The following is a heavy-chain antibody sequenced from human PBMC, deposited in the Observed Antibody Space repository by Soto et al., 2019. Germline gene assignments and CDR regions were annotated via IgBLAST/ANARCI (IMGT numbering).Heavy chain of an antibody. CDR1: GFDFSTYT. J-gene: IGHJ4*02. CDR2: ISGGSDFI. Sequence: PGGSLRLSCAASGFDFSTYTMNWVRQAPGKGLEWLSSISGGSDFINYADSMRGRFTVSRDNAKNSLYLQMNSLRAEDTAVFYCARGGGSGYDCDYWGQGTLVTVSS. D-gene: IGHD5-12*01. V-gene: IGHV3-21*01. CDR3: ARGGGSGYDCDY.